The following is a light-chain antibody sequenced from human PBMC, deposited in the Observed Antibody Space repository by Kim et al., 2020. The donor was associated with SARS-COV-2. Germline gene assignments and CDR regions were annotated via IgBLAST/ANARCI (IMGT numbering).Light chain of an antibody. V-gene: IGKV3-20*01. CDR1: QSVSSIY. J-gene: IGKJ4*01. CDR2: GAP. CDR3: QQYDISPLT. Sequence: SPGDIATLSCRASQSVSSIYLAWYQHEPGQDPRLLIYGAPSRATGIPDRFSGSGYGTDFTLTSSRLEPEDFAVYYCQQYDISPLTFGGGTKVDIK.